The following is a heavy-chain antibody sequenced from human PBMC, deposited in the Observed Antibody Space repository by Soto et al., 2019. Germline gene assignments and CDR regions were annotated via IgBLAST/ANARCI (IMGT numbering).Heavy chain of an antibody. CDR2: VFHNGDT. V-gene: IGHV4-4*02. CDR3: ARKAWVRFDY. D-gene: IGHD7-27*01. Sequence: SETLSLTCAVSGDSISRSVWWTWVRQPPGKGLEWIGEVFHNGDTNYNPSLKSRFTMSVDKSTNDFSLKVTSVTAADTAIYYFARKAWVRFDYWGQGALVTVSS. J-gene: IGHJ4*02. CDR1: GDSISRSVW.